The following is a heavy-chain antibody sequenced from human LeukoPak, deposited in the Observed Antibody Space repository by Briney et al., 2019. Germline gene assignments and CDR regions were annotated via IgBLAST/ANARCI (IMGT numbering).Heavy chain of an antibody. Sequence: GGSLRLSCAASGFTFSGYWMHWVRQAPGKGLVWVSRIKGDGSSTSYADSVKGRFTTSRDNAKSTLYLQMNSRRAEDTAVYYSARSDWFDPWGKGTLVSASS. CDR1: GFTFSGYW. CDR2: IKGDGSST. CDR3: ARSDWFDP. V-gene: IGHV3-74*01. J-gene: IGHJ5*02.